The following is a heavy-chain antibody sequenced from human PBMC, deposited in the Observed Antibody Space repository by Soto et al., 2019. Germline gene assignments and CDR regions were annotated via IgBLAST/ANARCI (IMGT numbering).Heavy chain of an antibody. CDR2: INSDGTTI. CDR1: GFSFSSYG. V-gene: IGHV3-74*01. D-gene: IGHD6-19*01. Sequence: GGSLRLSCAASGFSFSSYGVHWVRQAPGKGLEWVSRINSDGTTINYADSVEGRFTISRDNAKNTLFLQMNSLRVEDTAVYYCARAGWYRFDYWGQGTLVTVSS. CDR3: ARAGWYRFDY. J-gene: IGHJ4*02.